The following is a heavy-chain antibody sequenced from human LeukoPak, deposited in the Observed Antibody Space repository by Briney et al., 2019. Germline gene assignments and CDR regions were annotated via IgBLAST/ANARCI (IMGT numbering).Heavy chain of an antibody. CDR3: ARVSAMVRGVDV. D-gene: IGHD3-10*01. CDR2: IIHSGST. J-gene: IGHJ6*02. CDR1: DESFSDYY. V-gene: IGHV4-34*12. Sequence: SETLSLTCAIYDESFSDYYWSWIRQPPGKGLEWIGEIIHSGSTNYNPSLKSRVTISVDTSKKQFSLKLSSVTAADTAVYYCARVSAMVRGVDVWGQGTTVTVSS.